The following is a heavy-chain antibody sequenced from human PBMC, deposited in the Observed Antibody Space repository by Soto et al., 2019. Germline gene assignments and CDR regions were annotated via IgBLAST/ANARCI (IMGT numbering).Heavy chain of an antibody. Sequence: QLQLQESGPGLVKPSETLSLTCTVSGGSISSSSYYWGWIRQPPGKGLEWIGSIYYSGSTYYNPSLKSRVTISVDTSKNQFSLKLSSVTAADTAVYYCARLAAAITIFGVVIIPGRGYYFDYWGQGTLVTVSS. V-gene: IGHV4-39*01. CDR2: IYYSGST. CDR1: GGSISSSSYY. CDR3: ARLAAAITIFGVVIIPGRGYYFDY. D-gene: IGHD3-3*01. J-gene: IGHJ4*02.